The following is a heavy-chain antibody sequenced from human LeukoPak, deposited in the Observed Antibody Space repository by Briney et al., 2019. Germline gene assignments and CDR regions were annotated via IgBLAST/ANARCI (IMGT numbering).Heavy chain of an antibody. V-gene: IGHV3-30*02. CDR3: ARGDCSGDCYHPLYY. D-gene: IGHD2-21*02. Sequence: GGSLRLSCAASAFTFSSYAMHWVRQAPGQGLDWVAFIRNDGSIQYYADSVKGRFTISRDNSKSTLYLQMNSLRTEDTAVYYCARGDCSGDCYHPLYYWGQGSLVTVSS. CDR2: IRNDGSIQ. J-gene: IGHJ4*02. CDR1: AFTFSSYA.